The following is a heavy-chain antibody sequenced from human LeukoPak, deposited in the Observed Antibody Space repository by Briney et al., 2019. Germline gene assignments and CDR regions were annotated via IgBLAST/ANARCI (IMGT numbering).Heavy chain of an antibody. CDR1: GYTFTSCG. D-gene: IGHD3-10*01. CDR2: ISAYNGNT. J-gene: IGHJ4*02. Sequence: GASAKVSCKASGYTFTSCGISWVRQAPGQGLEWMGWISAYNGNTNYAQKLQGRVTMTTDTSTSTAYMELRSLRSDDTAVYYCARGVSRTMVRGVIDYWGQGTLVTVSS. V-gene: IGHV1-18*01. CDR3: ARGVSRTMVRGVIDY.